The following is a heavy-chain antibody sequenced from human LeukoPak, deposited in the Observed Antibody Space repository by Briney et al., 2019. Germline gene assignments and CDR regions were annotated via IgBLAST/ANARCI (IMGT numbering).Heavy chain of an antibody. CDR2: IYSGGST. CDR1: GFTVSSNY. Sequence: GGSLRLSCAASGFTVSSNYMSWVRQAPGKGLEWVSVIYSGGSTYYADSVKGRFTISRDNSKNTLYLQMNSLRAEDTAVYYCARDRVRYSYGYYFDYWGQGTLVTVSS. V-gene: IGHV3-53*05. J-gene: IGHJ4*02. D-gene: IGHD5-18*01. CDR3: ARDRVRYSYGYYFDY.